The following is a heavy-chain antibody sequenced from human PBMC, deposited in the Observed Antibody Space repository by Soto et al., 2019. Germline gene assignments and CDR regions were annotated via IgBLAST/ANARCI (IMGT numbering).Heavy chain of an antibody. J-gene: IGHJ3*02. CDR2: TYYRYKWYN. V-gene: IGHV6-1*01. CDR3: ARDQCGSGRLYGKAFDI. Sequence: PSQTLSLTCAISGDSDSGNSPAWNWNRQSSSRGLEWQGRTYYRYKWYNDYAVYVKSRITINPDTSKNQFSLQLNYVTPEDRAVKCCARDQCGSGRLYGKAFDIWSQGXMVPV. D-gene: IGHD1-26*01. CDR1: GDSDSGNSPA.